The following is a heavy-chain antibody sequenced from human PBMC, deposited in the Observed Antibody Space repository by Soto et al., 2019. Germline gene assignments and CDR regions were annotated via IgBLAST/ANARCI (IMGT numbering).Heavy chain of an antibody. CDR3: ARPRCSEYSSSSDSCPPYYCDY. J-gene: IGHJ4*02. CDR1: GYSFTSYW. CDR2: IYPGDSDT. D-gene: IGHD6-6*01. Sequence: PGESLKISCKGSGYSFTSYWIGWVRQMPGKGLEWMGIIYPGDSDTRYSPSFQGQVTISADKSISTAYLQWSSLKASDTAMYYCARPRCSEYSSSSDSCPPYYCDYWGQGTLVTVSS. V-gene: IGHV5-51*01.